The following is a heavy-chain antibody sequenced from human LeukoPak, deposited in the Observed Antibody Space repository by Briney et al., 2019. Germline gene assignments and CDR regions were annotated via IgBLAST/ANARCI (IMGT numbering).Heavy chain of an antibody. CDR2: IRGDGYDT. Sequence: GGSLRLSCTASGFRFSDFWVHWVRQAPGKGLVWVSRIRGDGYDTNYADSVKGRFTISRDNAQNTLYLQMNSLRAEDTAVYYCASDRVLGSGSLDNWGQGTLVTVSS. CDR3: ASDRVLGSGSLDN. CDR1: GFRFSDFW. J-gene: IGHJ4*02. D-gene: IGHD3-10*01. V-gene: IGHV3-74*01.